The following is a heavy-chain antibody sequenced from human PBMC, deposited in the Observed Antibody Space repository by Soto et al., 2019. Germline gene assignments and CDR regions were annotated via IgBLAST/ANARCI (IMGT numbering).Heavy chain of an antibody. V-gene: IGHV1-8*01. D-gene: IGHD6-19*01. CDR2: MKPNSGDT. J-gene: IGHJ6*03. Sequence: QVQLVQSGAEVKKPGASVKVSCKASGYTFTNYDINWVRPATGQGLEWMGWMKPNSGDTGYAQNFQGRVTMTRNTSISPAYMELSSLRSEDTAVYYCATVSACQFYFFMDVWGKGTTVTVSS. CDR1: GYTFTNYD. CDR3: ATVSACQFYFFMDV.